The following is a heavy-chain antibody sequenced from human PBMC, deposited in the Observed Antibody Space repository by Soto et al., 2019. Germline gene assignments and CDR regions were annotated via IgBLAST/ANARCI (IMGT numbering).Heavy chain of an antibody. Sequence: QVQLVESGGGVVQPGRSLRLSCAASGFTFSSYGMHWVRQAPGKGLEWVAVIWYDGSNQYYADSVKGRFTISRDDSKNTVYLQMNSLRAEDTALYYCLRDMNWYFDLWGRGTLVTVSS. CDR2: IWYDGSNQ. V-gene: IGHV3-33*01. J-gene: IGHJ2*01. CDR3: LRDMNWYFDL. D-gene: IGHD3-16*01. CDR1: GFTFSSYG.